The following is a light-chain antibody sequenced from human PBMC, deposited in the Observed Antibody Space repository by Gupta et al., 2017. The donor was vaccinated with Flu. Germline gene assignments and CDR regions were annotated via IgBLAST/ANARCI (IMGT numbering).Light chain of an antibody. CDR3: QQHSNWPLLT. CDR1: QSVSSY. V-gene: IGKV3-11*01. J-gene: IGKJ4*01. Sequence: EIVLTQSPATLSLSPGERATLSCRASQSVSSYLAWYQQKPSQAPRLLIYDASNRDTGIAARFSGSGCGTDLALTISSRELEDFEVYYCQQHSNWPLLTFGGGTKVEIK. CDR2: DAS.